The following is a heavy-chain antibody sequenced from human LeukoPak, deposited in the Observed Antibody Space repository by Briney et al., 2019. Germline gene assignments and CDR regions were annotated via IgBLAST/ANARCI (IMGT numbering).Heavy chain of an antibody. Sequence: GRSLRLSCAASGFTFDDYAMHWVRQAPGKGLEWVSGISWNSGSIGYADSVKGRFTISRDSAKSSLYLQMNSLRAEDTALYYCAKALRGYRGFDYWGQGTLVTVSS. J-gene: IGHJ4*02. CDR2: ISWNSGSI. D-gene: IGHD5-18*01. CDR1: GFTFDDYA. CDR3: AKALRGYRGFDY. V-gene: IGHV3-9*01.